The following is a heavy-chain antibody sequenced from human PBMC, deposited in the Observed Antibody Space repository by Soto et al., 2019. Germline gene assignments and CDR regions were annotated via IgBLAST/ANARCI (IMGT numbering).Heavy chain of an antibody. J-gene: IGHJ6*02. V-gene: IGHV1-69*13. CDR3: ARGLVAVAGTGYYYYYGMDV. Sequence: GAAGKVSCKASACNFSSYAISCVRQAPGQVLEWMGGIIPIVGTANYAQKFQGRVTITADESTSTAYMELSSLRSEDTAVYYCARGLVAVAGTGYYYYYGMDVWGQGTTVTVSS. CDR2: IIPIVGTA. CDR1: ACNFSSYA. D-gene: IGHD6-19*01.